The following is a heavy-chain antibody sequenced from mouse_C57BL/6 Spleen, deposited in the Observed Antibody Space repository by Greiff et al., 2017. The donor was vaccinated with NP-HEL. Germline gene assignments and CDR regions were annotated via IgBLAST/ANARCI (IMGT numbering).Heavy chain of an antibody. J-gene: IGHJ2*01. CDR2: INPSSGYT. CDR1: GYTFTSYW. Sequence: QVQLQQSGAELAKPGASVKLSCKASGYTFTSYWMHWVKQRPGQGLEWIGYINPSSGYTKYNQKFKDKATLTADKSSSTAYMQLSSLTYEDSAVYYCARSDYGSSYPLDYWGQGTTLTVSS. D-gene: IGHD1-1*01. CDR3: ARSDYGSSYPLDY. V-gene: IGHV1-7*01.